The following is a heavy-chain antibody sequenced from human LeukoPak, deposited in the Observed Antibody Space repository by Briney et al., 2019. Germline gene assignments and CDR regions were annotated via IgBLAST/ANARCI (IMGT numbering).Heavy chain of an antibody. CDR1: GGSISSYY. V-gene: IGHV4-4*07. Sequence: PSETLSLTCTVSGGSISSYYWSWIRQPAGKGLEWIGRISSSGSTDYNPSLKRRVTMSVDTSKTQFSLKLSSVTAADTAVYYCAREGRSSTPGYWGQGTLVTVSS. J-gene: IGHJ4*02. CDR2: ISSSGST. D-gene: IGHD2-15*01. CDR3: AREGRSSTPGY.